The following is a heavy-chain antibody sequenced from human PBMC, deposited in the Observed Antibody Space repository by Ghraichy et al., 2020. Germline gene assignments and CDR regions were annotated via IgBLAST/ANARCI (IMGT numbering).Heavy chain of an antibody. J-gene: IGHJ4*02. CDR1: GYMFSGYY. CDR2: INTHTGAP. Sequence: ASVKVSCKASGYMFSGYYIHWVRQAPGQGLEWMGWINTHTGAPNYAQKFQGRVTMTRDTSISTVYMELRRLRSDDTSVYYCTRVLGVGAPFDDWGQGTLITVSP. V-gene: IGHV1-2*02. CDR3: TRVLGVGAPFDD. D-gene: IGHD3-10*01.